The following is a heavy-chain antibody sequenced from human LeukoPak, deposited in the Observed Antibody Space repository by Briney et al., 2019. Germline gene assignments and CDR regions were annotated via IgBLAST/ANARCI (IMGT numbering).Heavy chain of an antibody. CDR3: VRNGGSFDY. J-gene: IGHJ4*02. Sequence: PGGSLRLSCAASGFTFSSYAMHWVRQAPGKGLEWVANIKLDGSDKYYVDAVKGRFTISRDNAKNSLFLEMNSLRAEDTAVYYCVRNGGSFDYWGQGTLVTVSS. CDR2: IKLDGSDK. CDR1: GFTFSSYA. D-gene: IGHD2-15*01. V-gene: IGHV3-7*01.